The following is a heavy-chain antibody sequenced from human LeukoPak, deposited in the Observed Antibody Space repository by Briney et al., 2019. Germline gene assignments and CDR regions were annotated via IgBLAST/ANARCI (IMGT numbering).Heavy chain of an antibody. CDR2: IYSGGST. V-gene: IGHV3-53*01. Sequence: AGSLRLSCAASGFTVSSNYMSWVRQAPGKGLEWVSVIYSGGSTYYADSVKGRFTISRDNSKNTLYLQMNSLRAEDTAVYYCARDDPACGALAYWGQGTLVTVSS. D-gene: IGHD4-17*01. CDR1: GFTVSSNY. CDR3: ARDDPACGALAY. J-gene: IGHJ4*02.